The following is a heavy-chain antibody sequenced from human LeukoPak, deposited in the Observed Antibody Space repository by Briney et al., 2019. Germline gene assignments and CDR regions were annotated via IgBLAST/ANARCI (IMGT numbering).Heavy chain of an antibody. V-gene: IGHV3-30-3*01. J-gene: IGHJ4*02. CDR3: ARWGSTVVRDIDY. Sequence: PGRSLRLSCAASGFTLSSYAMHWVRQAPGEGLEWVAVISYDGGNTYYADSVKGRFTISRDNSKNTLYLQMNSLRAEDTAVYYCARWGSTVVRDIDYWGQGTLVTVSS. CDR2: ISYDGGNT. CDR1: GFTLSSYA. D-gene: IGHD4-23*01.